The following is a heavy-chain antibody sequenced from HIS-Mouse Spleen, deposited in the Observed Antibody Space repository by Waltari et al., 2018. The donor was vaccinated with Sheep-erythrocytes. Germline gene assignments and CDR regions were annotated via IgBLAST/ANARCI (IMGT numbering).Heavy chain of an antibody. CDR3: AKVGATGWFDP. D-gene: IGHD1-26*01. Sequence: EVQLVESGGGLVKPGGSLRLSCPAPGFTFSSYSMNGVRQAPGKGLEWVSSISSSSSYIYYADSVKGRFTISRDNAKNSLYLQMNSLRAEDTAVYYCAKVGATGWFDPWGQGTLVTVSS. V-gene: IGHV3-21*01. CDR1: GFTFSSYS. CDR2: ISSSSSYI. J-gene: IGHJ5*02.